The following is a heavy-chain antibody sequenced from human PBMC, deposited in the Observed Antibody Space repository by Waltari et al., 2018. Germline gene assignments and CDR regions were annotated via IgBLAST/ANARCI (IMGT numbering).Heavy chain of an antibody. J-gene: IGHJ4*02. D-gene: IGHD2-15*01. V-gene: IGHV3-23*01. CDR2: LSASGGDT. Sequence: EVQLLESGGGLVQPGGSLRLSCGASGFTFTNYAMNWVLQAPGKGLEWVSSLSASGGDTYYADSVKGRFTITRDNSKNTVYLQMSSLRVEDTAVYYCAKGDCSGASCFSHFDLWGQGTLVTVSS. CDR1: GFTFTNYA. CDR3: AKGDCSGASCFSHFDL.